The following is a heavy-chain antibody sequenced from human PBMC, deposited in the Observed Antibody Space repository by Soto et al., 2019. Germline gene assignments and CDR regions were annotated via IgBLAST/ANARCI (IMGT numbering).Heavy chain of an antibody. CDR3: VSLWSVTGSRDY. D-gene: IGHD1-20*01. J-gene: IGHJ4*02. Sequence: WGSLRLSCAVSGLTFIDHYIGCFRHSPGKGLDWVGRIRDKVHSYTTEYAASVKGRFTISRDDSRNSLYLQMNSLKMDDTAVFYCVSLWSVTGSRDYWGRGTLVTVSS. V-gene: IGHV3-72*01. CDR2: IRDKVHSYTT. CDR1: GLTFIDHY.